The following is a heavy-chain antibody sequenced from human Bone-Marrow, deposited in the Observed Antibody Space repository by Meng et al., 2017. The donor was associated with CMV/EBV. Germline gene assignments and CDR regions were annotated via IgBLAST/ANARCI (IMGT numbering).Heavy chain of an antibody. Sequence: GESLKISCAASGFTFSSYWMSWVRQAPGKGLEWVANIKQDGSEKYYVDSVKGRFTISRDNAKNSLYLQMNSLRAEDTAVYYCARDRARVHGITIFGVVIEGYNWFDPWGQGTRVTVSS. J-gene: IGHJ5*02. D-gene: IGHD3-3*01. CDR1: GFTFSSYW. V-gene: IGHV3-7*01. CDR3: ARDRARVHGITIFGVVIEGYNWFDP. CDR2: IKQDGSEK.